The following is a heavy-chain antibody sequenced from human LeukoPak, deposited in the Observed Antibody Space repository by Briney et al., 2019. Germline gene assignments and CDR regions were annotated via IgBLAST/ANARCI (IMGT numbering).Heavy chain of an antibody. Sequence: TSETLSLTCTVSGYSISSGYYWGWIRQPPGKGLEWIGSIYYSGSTYYNPSLKSRVTISVDTSKNQFSLKLSSVTAADTAVYYCARDRDRGWFDPWGQGTLVTVSS. CDR1: GYSISSGYY. CDR3: ARDRDRGWFDP. J-gene: IGHJ5*02. D-gene: IGHD3-10*01. CDR2: IYYSGST. V-gene: IGHV4-38-2*02.